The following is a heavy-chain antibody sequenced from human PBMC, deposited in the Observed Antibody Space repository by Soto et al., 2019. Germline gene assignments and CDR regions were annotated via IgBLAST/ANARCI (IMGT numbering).Heavy chain of an antibody. CDR2: ISYEGSNT. Sequence: QVHLVESGGGVVQPGRSLRLSCVASGLTFDTYGIHWVRQAPGKGLQWVALISYEGSNTYYADSVRGRFTISRDNSKNTLYLQINALRPEDTGVYYCARVTPGNNLYYFSGLDVWGQGTSVTVSS. CDR3: ARVTPGNNLYYFSGLDV. J-gene: IGHJ6*02. V-gene: IGHV3-30-3*01. CDR1: GLTFDTYG. D-gene: IGHD1-1*01.